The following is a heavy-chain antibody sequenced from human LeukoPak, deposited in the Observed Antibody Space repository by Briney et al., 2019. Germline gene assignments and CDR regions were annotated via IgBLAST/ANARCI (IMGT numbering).Heavy chain of an antibody. D-gene: IGHD4-23*01. CDR2: IYYSGST. CDR3: ARSHIIRRGSNANWFDP. CDR1: GGSISSYY. J-gene: IGHJ5*02. Sequence: SETLSLTCTVSGGSISSYYWSWIRQPPGKGLEWIGYIYYSGSTNYNPSLKSRVTISVDTSKNQFSLKLSSVTAADTAVYYCARSHIIRRGSNANWFDPWGQGTLVTVSS. V-gene: IGHV4-59*08.